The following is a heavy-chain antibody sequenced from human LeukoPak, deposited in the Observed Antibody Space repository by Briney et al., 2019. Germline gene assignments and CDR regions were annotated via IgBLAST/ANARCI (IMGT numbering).Heavy chain of an antibody. V-gene: IGHV1-18*01. D-gene: IGHD6-19*01. J-gene: IGHJ4*02. CDR3: ARDYGGWPDY. Sequence: ASVKVSCKASGYTLTSYGISWVRQPPGQGLEWVGWINAYNGNTNYAQKLHGRVTMTTDTSTSTAYMGLRSLRSDDRAVYYWARDYGGWPDYWGQGTLVTVSS. CDR2: INAYNGNT. CDR1: GYTLTSYG.